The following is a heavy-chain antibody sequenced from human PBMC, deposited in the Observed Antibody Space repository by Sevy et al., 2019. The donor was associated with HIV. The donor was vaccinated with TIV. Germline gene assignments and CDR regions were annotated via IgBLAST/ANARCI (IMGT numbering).Heavy chain of an antibody. V-gene: IGHV3-9*01. CDR1: GFTFDDYA. CDR2: ISWNSGSI. Sequence: GGSLRLSCAASGFTFDDYAMHWVRQAPGKGLEWVSGISWNSGSIGYADSVKGRFTISRDNAKNSLYLQMNSLRAEDTALYYCAKDYYDFWSGPLDYWGQGTLVTVSS. J-gene: IGHJ4*02. D-gene: IGHD3-3*01. CDR3: AKDYYDFWSGPLDY.